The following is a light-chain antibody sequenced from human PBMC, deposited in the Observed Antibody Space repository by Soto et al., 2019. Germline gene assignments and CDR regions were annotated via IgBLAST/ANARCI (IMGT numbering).Light chain of an antibody. J-gene: IGKJ5*01. Sequence: DVVMTQTPLSLSVAPGQPASISCKSSQSLLHITGETFLFWYLQKPGQSPQLLIYEISTRVSGVPDRFSGSGPGTDFRLEISRVETDDVGIYFCLQSTQLPPTFGQGTRLGIE. V-gene: IGKV2D-29*02. CDR1: QSLLHITGETF. CDR2: EIS. CDR3: LQSTQLPPT.